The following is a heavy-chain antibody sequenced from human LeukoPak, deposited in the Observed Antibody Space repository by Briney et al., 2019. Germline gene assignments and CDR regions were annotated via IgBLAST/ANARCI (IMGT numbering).Heavy chain of an antibody. CDR1: GYSISSGYY. V-gene: IGHV4-38-2*02. CDR3: ARDGDSNWFDP. J-gene: IGHJ5*02. Sequence: SETLSLTCTVSGYSISSGYYWGWIRQPPGKGLEWIGSIYHSGSTYYNPSLKSRVTISVDTSKNQFSLKLSSVTAADTAVYYCARDGDSNWFDPWGQGTLVTVSS. CDR2: IYHSGST. D-gene: IGHD2-21*01.